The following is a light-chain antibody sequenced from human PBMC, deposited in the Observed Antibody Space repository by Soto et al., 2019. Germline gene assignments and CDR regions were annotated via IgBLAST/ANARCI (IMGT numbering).Light chain of an antibody. V-gene: IGKV3-20*01. CDR3: QQYGSSPLT. CDR2: GAS. J-gene: IGKJ4*01. Sequence: EFVLTKSPGTLSLSPGERATLSFRASQSVSSSSLAWYQQKPGQAPRLLIYGASSRATGIPDRFSGSGSGTDFTLTISRLEPEDFAVYYCQQYGSSPLTFGGGTKLDIK. CDR1: QSVSSSS.